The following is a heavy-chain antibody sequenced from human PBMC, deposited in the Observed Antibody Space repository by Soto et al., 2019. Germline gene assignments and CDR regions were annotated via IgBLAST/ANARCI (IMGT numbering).Heavy chain of an antibody. D-gene: IGHD5-12*01. CDR2: ITQSGHAA. Sequence: MSWIRQTPGKGLEWLSYITQSGHAAEYADSVRGRFTISRDNNKNSLYLQMNCLRVDDTGVYYCARAIRGYGAYGGYLGQGTLVIVSS. CDR3: ARAIRGYGAYGGY. V-gene: IGHV3-11*04. J-gene: IGHJ4*02.